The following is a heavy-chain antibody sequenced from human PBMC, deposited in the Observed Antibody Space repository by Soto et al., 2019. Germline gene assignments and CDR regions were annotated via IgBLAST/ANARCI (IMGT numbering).Heavy chain of an antibody. V-gene: IGHV3-74*01. CDR3: ERGCSGVYGLDI. J-gene: IGHJ3*02. Sequence: EVQLVESGGGLVQPGGSLRLSCAASGFTFSSYWMHWVRQAPGKGLVWVARINGGGSTTNYADSVKVRFTISRDNAENTLYLQVNSLTGEDTAVYYCERGCSGVYGLDIWRQGTVVTVSS. CDR2: INGGGSTT. CDR1: GFTFSSYW. D-gene: IGHD6-19*01.